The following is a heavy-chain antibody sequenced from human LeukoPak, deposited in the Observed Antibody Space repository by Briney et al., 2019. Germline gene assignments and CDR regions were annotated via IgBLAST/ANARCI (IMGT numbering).Heavy chain of an antibody. D-gene: IGHD3-9*01. J-gene: IGHJ4*02. CDR3: ARRNYDILTGYYNDYFDY. Sequence: HGESLKISCKASGYRFTSYWIGWVRQMPGKGLEWVGIIYPSDSDARYSPSFQGQVTISADKSINTAYLQWSSLKASDTAMYYCARRNYDILTGYYNDYFDYWGQGTLVTVSS. CDR2: IYPSDSDA. V-gene: IGHV5-51*01. CDR1: GYRFTSYW.